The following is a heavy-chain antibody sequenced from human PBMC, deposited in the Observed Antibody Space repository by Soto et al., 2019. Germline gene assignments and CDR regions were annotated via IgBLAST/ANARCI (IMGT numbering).Heavy chain of an antibody. J-gene: IGHJ5*01. CDR1: GYTFTTYC. CDR2: ISPGDSDT. D-gene: IGHD3-10*01. Sequence: GESLKISCKGSGYTFTTYCIAWVLQIPWKGLEWMGIISPGDSDTRYSPSFQGQVTISADRSISTAYLQWSSLKASDTAMYYCARLGPQDYCSGSYNNHWFESWCQGTLVTVFS. V-gene: IGHV5-51*01. CDR3: ARLGPQDYCSGSYNNHWFES.